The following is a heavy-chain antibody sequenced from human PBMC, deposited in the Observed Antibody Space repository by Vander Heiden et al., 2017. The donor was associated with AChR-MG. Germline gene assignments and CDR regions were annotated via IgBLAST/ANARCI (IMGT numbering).Heavy chain of an antibody. CDR2: VNNGGTI. CDR1: GGPFSGYY. Sequence: QVQLQQWGAGLLKPSETLSLTCGFSGGPFSGYYWSWIRQPPGKGLEWLGEVNNGGTINYNSSLKSRVTISVDTSKNQFSLRLTSVTAADTAVYYCTRGWGMDVWGQGTTVTVSS. V-gene: IGHV4-34*01. CDR3: TRGWGMDV. J-gene: IGHJ6*02.